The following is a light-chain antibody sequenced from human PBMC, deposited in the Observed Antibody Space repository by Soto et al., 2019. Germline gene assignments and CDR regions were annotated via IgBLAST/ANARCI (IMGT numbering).Light chain of an antibody. CDR2: AAS. V-gene: IGKV1-39*01. CDR1: QSISVY. CDR3: QQDYNYPWT. J-gene: IGKJ1*01. Sequence: DIQMTQSPSSLSVSIGDRITITCRSSQSISVYLNWYQKKPGTPPKLLIYAASNLQSGVPSRFIGSGSGTDFTLTISSLQPEDFASYYCQQDYNYPWTFGQGTKVEIK.